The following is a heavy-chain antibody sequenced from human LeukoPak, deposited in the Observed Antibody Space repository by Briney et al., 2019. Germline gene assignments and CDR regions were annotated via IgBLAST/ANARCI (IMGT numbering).Heavy chain of an antibody. CDR1: GYTFTSYD. D-gene: IGHD5-24*01. CDR2: ISAYNGNT. Sequence: ASVKVSCKASGYTFTSYDISWVRQAPGQGLEWMGWISAYNGNTNYAQKLQGRVTMTTDTSTSTAYMELRSLRSDDTAVYYCARDSRRDGYNYFITWGQGTLVTVSS. J-gene: IGHJ5*02. CDR3: ARDSRRDGYNYFIT. V-gene: IGHV1-18*01.